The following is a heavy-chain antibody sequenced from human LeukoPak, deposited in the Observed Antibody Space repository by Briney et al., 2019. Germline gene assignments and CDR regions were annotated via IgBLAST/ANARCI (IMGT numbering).Heavy chain of an antibody. D-gene: IGHD1-26*01. V-gene: IGHV3-7*05. CDR3: AKGLGGGAFDI. J-gene: IGHJ3*02. Sequence: GGSLRLSCAASGFTFSSSWMAWVRQAPGKGLEWVASIKQAGSEKYYVDSVQGRFTISRDNAKNSLYLQMNSLRAEDTAVYYCAKGLGGGAFDIWGQGTMVTVSP. CDR2: IKQAGSEK. CDR1: GFTFSSSW.